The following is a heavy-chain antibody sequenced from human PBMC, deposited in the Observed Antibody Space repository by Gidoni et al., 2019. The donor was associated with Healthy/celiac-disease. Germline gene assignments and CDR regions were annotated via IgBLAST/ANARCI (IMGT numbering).Heavy chain of an antibody. V-gene: IGHV3-23*01. CDR2: MSGIGGST. J-gene: IGHJ4*02. CDR1: GFTFSSYA. Sequence: EVQLLESGGGLVQPGGSLRLSCAASGFTFSSYAMGWVRQAHGKGLEWVSAMSGIGGSTYYADSVKGRFNISRDNSKNTLYLQMNSLRADDTAVYYCAKATVTIPAYWGQGTLVTFSS. CDR3: AKATVTIPAY. D-gene: IGHD4-17*01.